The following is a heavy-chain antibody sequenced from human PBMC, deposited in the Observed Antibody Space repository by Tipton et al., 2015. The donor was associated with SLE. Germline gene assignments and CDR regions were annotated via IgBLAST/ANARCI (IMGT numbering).Heavy chain of an antibody. CDR3: ARSTNWNSAAYYFDL. J-gene: IGHJ4*02. CDR1: GVSISRHY. V-gene: IGHV4-59*11. Sequence: TLSLTCNVSGVSISRHYWTWIRQPPGKGLEWIGYIFFSGNTKYNPSLNSRITMSIDASKDQFSLRLTSVTAADTAIYYCARSTNWNSAAYYFDLWGQGTLVTVSS. CDR2: IFFSGNT. D-gene: IGHD1-1*01.